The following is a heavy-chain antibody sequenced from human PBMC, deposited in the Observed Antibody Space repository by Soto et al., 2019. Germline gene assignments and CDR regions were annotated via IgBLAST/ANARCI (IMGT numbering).Heavy chain of an antibody. D-gene: IGHD6-6*01. Sequence: GGSLRLSCAASGFTFSSYGMHWVRQAPGKGLERVAVIWYDGSNKYYADSVKGRFTISRDNSKNTLNLQMNSLRAEDTAVYYWARVQAGRNGAALYYYYYVMDVWGQGTRVTVSS. CDR2: IWYDGSNK. CDR3: ARVQAGRNGAALYYYYYVMDV. CDR1: GFTFSSYG. J-gene: IGHJ6*02. V-gene: IGHV3-33*01.